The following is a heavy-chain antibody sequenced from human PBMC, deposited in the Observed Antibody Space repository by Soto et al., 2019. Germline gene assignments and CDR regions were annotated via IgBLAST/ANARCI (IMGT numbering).Heavy chain of an antibody. Sequence: GGSLRLSCAASGFTFSDHYMSCIRQAPGKGLEWVSYISSSGDIIYYADSVKGRFTISRDNAKNSLYLQMNSLRAEDTAVYYCARDLGYYDSSGYFDYWGQGTLVTVSS. D-gene: IGHD3-22*01. V-gene: IGHV3-11*01. CDR2: ISSSGDII. CDR1: GFTFSDHY. J-gene: IGHJ4*02. CDR3: ARDLGYYDSSGYFDY.